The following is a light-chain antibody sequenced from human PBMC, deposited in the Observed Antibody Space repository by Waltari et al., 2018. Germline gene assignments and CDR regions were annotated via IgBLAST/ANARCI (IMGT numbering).Light chain of an antibody. Sequence: QSALTQPPSASGSPGQSVTISCTGTSSDVGGSKYVPWYQQHPGKAPKIIIYEVSKRPTGVPDRFSGSKSGNTASLTVSGLQAEDEADYYCSSYAGSNNQVFGTGTKVTVL. J-gene: IGLJ1*01. CDR1: SSDVGGSKY. CDR3: SSYAGSNNQV. V-gene: IGLV2-8*01. CDR2: EVS.